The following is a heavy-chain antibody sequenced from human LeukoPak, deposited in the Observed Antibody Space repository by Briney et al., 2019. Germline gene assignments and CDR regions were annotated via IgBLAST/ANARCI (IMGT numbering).Heavy chain of an antibody. CDR2: ISYDGSIN. J-gene: IGHJ5*01. V-gene: IGHV3-30-3*01. Sequence: GGSLRLSCAASGFTFNSYAVHWVRQAPGKGLEWVAVISYDGSINFYAASVKGRFTISRDNSKNTLYLQMNSLRAEDTALYFCARESRQTYTSGWSLDSWGQGTLVTVSS. CDR3: ARESRQTYTSGWSLDS. CDR1: GFTFNSYA. D-gene: IGHD6-19*01.